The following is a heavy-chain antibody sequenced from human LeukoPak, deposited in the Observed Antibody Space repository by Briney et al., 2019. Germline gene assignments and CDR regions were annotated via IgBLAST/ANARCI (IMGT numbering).Heavy chain of an antibody. V-gene: IGHV3-48*02. J-gene: IGHJ4*02. CDR3: AKDPSDHFDY. CDR2: ISNSSSTI. CDR1: GFTFSSYS. Sequence: GGSLRLSCAASGFTFSSYSMNWVRQAPGKGLEWVSYISNSSSTIYYADSVKGRFTISRDNAKNSLYLQMNSLRDEETAVYYCAKDPSDHFDYWGQGTLVTVSS.